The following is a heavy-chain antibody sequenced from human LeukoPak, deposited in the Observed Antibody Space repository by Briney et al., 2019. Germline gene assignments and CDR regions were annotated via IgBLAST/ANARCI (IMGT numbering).Heavy chain of an antibody. CDR3: TRGTAIIRGVISSGMDV. D-gene: IGHD3-10*01. CDR2: IRSKAYGGTT. CDR1: GFTFGDYA. Sequence: GGSLRLSCTASGFTFGDYAMSWVRQAPGKGLEWVGFIRSKAYGGTTEYAASVKGRFTISRDNSKSIAYLQMNSLKTEDTAVYYCTRGTAIIRGVISSGMDVWGQGTTVTVSS. J-gene: IGHJ6*02. V-gene: IGHV3-49*04.